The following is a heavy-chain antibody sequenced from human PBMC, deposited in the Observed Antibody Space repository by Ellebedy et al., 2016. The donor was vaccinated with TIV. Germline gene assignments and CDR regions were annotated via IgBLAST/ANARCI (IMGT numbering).Heavy chain of an antibody. V-gene: IGHV4-61*01. D-gene: IGHD5-12*01. CDR1: GDSFSSDTSS. CDR3: ASGVATIGDFDH. J-gene: IGHJ4*02. Sequence: SETLSLTXTVSGDSFSSDTSSWRCIRQSAGKGLEWIGYIYYTGDTYYNPSLKSPVTMSVDTSTNQFSLKVSSVTAADTAVYYCASGVATIGDFDHWGQGTLVTVSS. CDR2: IYYTGDT.